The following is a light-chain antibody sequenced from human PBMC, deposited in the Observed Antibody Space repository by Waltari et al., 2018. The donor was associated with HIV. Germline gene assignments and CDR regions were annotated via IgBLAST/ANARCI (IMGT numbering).Light chain of an antibody. Sequence: EVVLTQAPRSLSVSLGEGASLPCRASQNITNKLGWYQQKAGQAPRLLIYDASRRATAIPDRFSGSGSGTEFNLTISRLVFEDVAVYVCQQYKYWPETFGQGTKVEIK. CDR1: QNITNK. CDR3: QQYKYWPET. J-gene: IGKJ1*01. CDR2: DAS. V-gene: IGKV3D-15*01.